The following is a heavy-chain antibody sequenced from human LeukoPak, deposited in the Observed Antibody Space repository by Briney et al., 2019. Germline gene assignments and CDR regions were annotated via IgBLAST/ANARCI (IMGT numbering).Heavy chain of an antibody. D-gene: IGHD6-19*01. CDR2: IIPIFGTA. Sequence: ASVKVSCKASGGTFSSYAISWVRQAPGQGLEWMGGIIPIFGTANYAQKFQGRVTITADESTSTAYMGLSSLRSEDTAVYYCARAREGIAVAANWGQGTLVTVSS. CDR1: GGTFSSYA. V-gene: IGHV1-69*01. J-gene: IGHJ4*02. CDR3: ARAREGIAVAAN.